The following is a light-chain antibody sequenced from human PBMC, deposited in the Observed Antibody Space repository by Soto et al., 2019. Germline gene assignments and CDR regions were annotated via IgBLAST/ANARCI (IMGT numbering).Light chain of an antibody. CDR2: EAS. CDR1: QDISSY. CDR3: QQVESYPPL. J-gene: IGKJ3*01. Sequence: DIQLTQSPSFLSASVGDRVTITCRASQDISSYLAWYQQKPGKAPKLLIYEASTLQSGVPSRFSGSVSGTEFTLTISSLQPEDFATYYCQQVESYPPLFGPGTKVDIK. V-gene: IGKV1-9*01.